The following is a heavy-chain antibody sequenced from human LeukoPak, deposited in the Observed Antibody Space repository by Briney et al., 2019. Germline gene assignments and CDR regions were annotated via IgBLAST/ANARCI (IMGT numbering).Heavy chain of an antibody. CDR1: GGSISSGY. CDR2: VYTSGST. V-gene: IGHV4-4*09. CDR3: AKSYFDYSTYYSYYFNL. J-gene: IGHJ4*02. D-gene: IGHD4-11*01. Sequence: SETLSLTCNVSGGSISSGYWSWIRQPPGRGLEWIGYVYTSGSTNYNPSLKSRVTISVDTSKSQFALKLSSVTAADTAVYYCAKSYFDYSTYYSYYFNLWGQGALVTVSS.